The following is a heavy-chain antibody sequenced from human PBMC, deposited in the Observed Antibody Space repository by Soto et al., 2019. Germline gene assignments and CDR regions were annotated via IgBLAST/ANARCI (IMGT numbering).Heavy chain of an antibody. CDR3: ARQNTMVRGVPFSYYYGMDV. D-gene: IGHD3-10*01. V-gene: IGHV4-31*03. CDR2: IYYSGST. Sequence: QVQLQESGPGLVKPSQTLSLTCTVSGGSISSGGYYWSWIRQHPGKGLEWIGYIYYSGSTYYNPSLKSRVTISVDTSKNQCSLKLSSVTAADTAVYYCARQNTMVRGVPFSYYYGMDVWGQGTTVTVSS. J-gene: IGHJ6*02. CDR1: GGSISSGGYY.